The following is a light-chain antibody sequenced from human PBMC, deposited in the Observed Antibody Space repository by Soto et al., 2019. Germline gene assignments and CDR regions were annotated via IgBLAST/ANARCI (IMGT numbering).Light chain of an antibody. V-gene: IGLV1-51*01. CDR2: YNN. CDR3: GAWDASLSRVV. CDR1: SSNIGNYY. Sequence: QSVLMQPPSVSVAPGQTVTISCSGSSSNIGNYYVSWYQQLPRTAPKLLISYNNQRPSGIPDRFSGSKSGTSATLDISGLQAGDEADYYCGAWDASLSRVVFGGGTKLTVL. J-gene: IGLJ2*01.